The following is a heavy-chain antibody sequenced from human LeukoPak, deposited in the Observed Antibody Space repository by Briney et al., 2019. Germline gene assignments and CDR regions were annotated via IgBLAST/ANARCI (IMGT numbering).Heavy chain of an antibody. CDR1: DGSISSSSYY. Sequence: SETLSLTCTVSDGSISSSSYYWGWIRQPPGKGLEWIGTIYYSGSTYYSPSLKSRVAISVDTSKNQFSLKLSSVTAADTAVYYCARERSGVKDWGQGTLVTVSS. CDR2: IYYSGST. J-gene: IGHJ4*02. D-gene: IGHD6-19*01. CDR3: ARERSGVKD. V-gene: IGHV4-39*02.